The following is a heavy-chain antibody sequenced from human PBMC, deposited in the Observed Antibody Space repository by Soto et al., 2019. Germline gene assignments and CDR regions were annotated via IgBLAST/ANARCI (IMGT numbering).Heavy chain of an antibody. V-gene: IGHV1-2*02. J-gene: IGHJ6*02. Sequence: GASVKVSCKASGYTFTGYYMHWVRQAPGQGLEWMGWINPNSGGTNYAQKFQGRVTMTRDTSISTAYMELSRLRSDDTAVYYCARELTMVRGVIIYYYYGMDVWGQGTRVTVSS. CDR3: ARELTMVRGVIIYYYYGMDV. CDR2: INPNSGGT. D-gene: IGHD3-10*01. CDR1: GYTFTGYY.